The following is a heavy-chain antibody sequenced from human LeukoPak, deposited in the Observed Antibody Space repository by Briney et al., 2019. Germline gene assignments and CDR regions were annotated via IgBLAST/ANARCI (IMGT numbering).Heavy chain of an antibody. CDR1: GFTFSSYA. V-gene: IGHV3-23*01. J-gene: IGHJ4*02. D-gene: IGHD2-2*01. CDR2: ISGSGGST. Sequence: GGSLRLSCAAFGFTFSSYAMSWVRQAPGKGLEWVSAISGSGGSTYYADSVKGRFTISRDNSKNTLYLQMNSLRAEDTAVYYCAGSYIVVVPAAIGYWGQGTLVTVSS. CDR3: AGSYIVVVPAAIGY.